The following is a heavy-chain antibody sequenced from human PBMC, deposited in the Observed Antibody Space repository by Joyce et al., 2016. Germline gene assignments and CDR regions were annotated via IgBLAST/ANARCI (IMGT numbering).Heavy chain of an antibody. J-gene: IGHJ4*02. D-gene: IGHD1-26*01. V-gene: IGHV3-30*18. Sequence: QVQLVESGGGVVQPGKSLRLSCAASGFTFSPYGIHWVRQVPGKGLEWVTLISYDGINIYYVDSVKGRFTISRDNSKNTVYLQMNSLRAEDSAVYFCAKAGYRGNYLDSWGQGTLVAVSS. CDR3: AKAGYRGNYLDS. CDR1: GFTFSPYG. CDR2: ISYDGINI.